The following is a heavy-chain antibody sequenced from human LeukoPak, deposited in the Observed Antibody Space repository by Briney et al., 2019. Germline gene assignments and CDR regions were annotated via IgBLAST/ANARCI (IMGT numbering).Heavy chain of an antibody. J-gene: IGHJ4*02. V-gene: IGHV1-2*02. CDR3: ARAAYYDSSDY. CDR2: INPNSGGT. Sequence: ASVKVSFKASGYTFTGYYMHWVRQAPGQGLEWMGWINPNSGGTNYAQKFQGRVTMTRDTSISTAYMELSRLRSDDTAVYHCARAAYYDSSDYWGQGTLVTVSS. D-gene: IGHD3-22*01. CDR1: GYTFTGYY.